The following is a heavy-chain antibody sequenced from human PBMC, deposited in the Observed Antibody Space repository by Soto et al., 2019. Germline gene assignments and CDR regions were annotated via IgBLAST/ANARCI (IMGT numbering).Heavy chain of an antibody. D-gene: IGHD3-16*01. Sequence: ASVKVSCKASGYTFSDFDINWLRQASGQGPEWMGWMNAKSGDTFFAQRLQGKFNMTWDTSLSTAYMEVGSLTSDDTAIYYCARGNPFNYAGFDVWGQGTTVTVSS. CDR2: MNAKSGDT. CDR3: ARGNPFNYAGFDV. CDR1: GYTFSDFD. J-gene: IGHJ6*02. V-gene: IGHV1-8*01.